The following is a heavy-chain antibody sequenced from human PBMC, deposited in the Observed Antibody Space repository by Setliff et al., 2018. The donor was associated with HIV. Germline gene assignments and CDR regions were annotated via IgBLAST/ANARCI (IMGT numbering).Heavy chain of an antibody. V-gene: IGHV4-4*08. Sequence: SETLSLTCTVSGGSISSYFWSWIRQPPGKGLEWIGYIYTNGSTNYNPSLKSRVTISVDTSKNQFSLKLNSVTAADTAVYYCASGREAVAGALHFDYWGQGPLVTLSS. D-gene: IGHD6-19*01. J-gene: IGHJ4*02. CDR3: ASGREAVAGALHFDY. CDR2: IYTNGST. CDR1: GGSISSYF.